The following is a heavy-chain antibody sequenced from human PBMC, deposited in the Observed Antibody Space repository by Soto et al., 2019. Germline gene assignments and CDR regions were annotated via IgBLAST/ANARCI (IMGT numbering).Heavy chain of an antibody. CDR1: GGSFKRGSYS. V-gene: IGHV4-61*01. CDR3: ARDFAYFDS. J-gene: IGHJ4*02. Sequence: SETLSLTCTVSGGSFKRGSYSWSWIRQPPGKGLEWIGYVYHTGRTSYNPSLKSRVSISMDTSKNQFSLNLDSVTAADTAVYFCARDFAYFDSWGQGTLVTVAS. CDR2: VYHTGRT. D-gene: IGHD3-3*01.